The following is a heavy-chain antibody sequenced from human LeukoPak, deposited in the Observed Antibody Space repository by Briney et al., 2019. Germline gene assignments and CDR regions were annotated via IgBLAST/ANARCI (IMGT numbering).Heavy chain of an antibody. Sequence: SETLSLTCTVSRGSISGHYWSWIRQSPGKGLEWIGNIYYSGNTNYNPSLKSRVTISIDTSRIHFSLHLSSVTAADTAVYYCARTRYSGSHNSAFDLWGQGTVV. V-gene: IGHV4-59*08. CDR1: RGSISGHY. CDR2: IYYSGNT. D-gene: IGHD1-26*01. J-gene: IGHJ3*01. CDR3: ARTRYSGSHNSAFDL.